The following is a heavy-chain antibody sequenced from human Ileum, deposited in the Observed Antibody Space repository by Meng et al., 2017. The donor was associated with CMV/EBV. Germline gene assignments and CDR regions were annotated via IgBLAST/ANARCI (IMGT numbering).Heavy chain of an antibody. CDR2: IGAYNGNT. CDR3: ARDLDSGRVSSDLILVPPSTRFFDY. Sequence: WVRQVPGQGLEWMGWIGAYNGNTNYAPKFQGRVTMTTDTRTATAYMELRSLRSDDTAFYYCARDLDSGRVSSDLILVPPSTRFFDYWGQGTLVTVSS. D-gene: IGHD2/OR15-2a*01. J-gene: IGHJ4*02. V-gene: IGHV1-18*01.